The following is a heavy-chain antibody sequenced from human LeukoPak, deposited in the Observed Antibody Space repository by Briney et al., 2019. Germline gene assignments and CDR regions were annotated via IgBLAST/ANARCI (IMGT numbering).Heavy chain of an antibody. Sequence: SETPSLTCAVYGGSFSGYYWSWIRQPPGKGLEWIGEINHSGSTNYNPSLKSRVTISVDTSKNQLSLKLSSVTAADTAVYYCARANALAGNFDYWGQGTLVTVSS. J-gene: IGHJ4*02. D-gene: IGHD6-19*01. CDR1: GGSFSGYY. V-gene: IGHV4-34*01. CDR3: ARANALAGNFDY. CDR2: INHSGST.